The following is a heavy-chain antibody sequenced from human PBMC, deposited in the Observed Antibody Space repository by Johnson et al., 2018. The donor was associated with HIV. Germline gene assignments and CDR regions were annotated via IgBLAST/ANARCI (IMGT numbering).Heavy chain of an antibody. V-gene: IGHV3-13*01. CDR3: VREADRDYRDAIDI. D-gene: IGHD4-11*01. CDR2: IGSAGET. J-gene: IGHJ3*02. CDR1: GFSVSSHD. Sequence: VQLVESGGGLVQPGGSLRLSCAASGFSVSSHDMHWVRQVRGKGLEWVAGIGSAGETYYPGSVKGRFTIARENANNYLFLQMNSLRGEDTAVYYCVREADRDYRDAIDIWGQGTMVTVSS.